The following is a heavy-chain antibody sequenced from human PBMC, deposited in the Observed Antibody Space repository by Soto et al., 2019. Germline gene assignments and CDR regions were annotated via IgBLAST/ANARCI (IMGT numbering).Heavy chain of an antibody. Sequence: PGGSLRLSCAASGFTFSSYAMHWVRQAPGKGLEWVSAISGSGGSTYYADSVKGRFTISRDNSKNTLYLQMNSLRAEDTAVYYCAKDRVVTMVRGVIISFSYYGMDVWGQGTTVTVSS. CDR1: GFTFSSYA. V-gene: IGHV3-23*01. CDR3: AKDRVVTMVRGVIISFSYYGMDV. CDR2: ISGSGGST. D-gene: IGHD3-10*01. J-gene: IGHJ6*02.